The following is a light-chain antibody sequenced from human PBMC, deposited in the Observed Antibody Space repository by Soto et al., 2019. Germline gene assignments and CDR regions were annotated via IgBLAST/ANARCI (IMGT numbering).Light chain of an antibody. J-gene: IGKJ4*01. Sequence: DIQMTQSPSSVSASLGDRVTITCRASQAISSRLAWYQQKPGKEPKLLIYAASSLQSGVSSRFSGSAFGMDFTLTIGSLQAEYFATNDCKQGNSFPLTFGGGTMVEIK. CDR1: QAISSR. CDR3: KQGNSFPLT. CDR2: AAS. V-gene: IGKV1-12*01.